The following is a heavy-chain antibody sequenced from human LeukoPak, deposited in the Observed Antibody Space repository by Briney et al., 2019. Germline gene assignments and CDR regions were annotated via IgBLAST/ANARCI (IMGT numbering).Heavy chain of an antibody. Sequence: PGGSLRLSCAASGFTFSSYTMNWVRQAPGKGLEWVSAISGSGGSTYYADSVKGRFTISRDNSKNTLYLQMNSLRAEDTAVYYCAKERLSGKAFDIWGQGTMVTVSS. CDR3: AKERLSGKAFDI. V-gene: IGHV3-23*01. CDR2: ISGSGGST. J-gene: IGHJ3*02. CDR1: GFTFSSYT. D-gene: IGHD3-3*02.